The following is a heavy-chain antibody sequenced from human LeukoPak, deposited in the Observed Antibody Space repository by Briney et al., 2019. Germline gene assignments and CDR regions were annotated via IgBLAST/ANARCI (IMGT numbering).Heavy chain of an antibody. CDR3: ARDLAFSRLDY. Sequence: GGSRRLSCAVSGLTFSSSWMDWVRQAPGKGLEWVASINPDGIKRYSADSVKGRFTISRDNARNSLYLQMDSLRVEDTAFYYCARDLAFSRLDYWGQGVLVTVSS. D-gene: IGHD2/OR15-2a*01. J-gene: IGHJ4*02. CDR2: INPDGIKR. CDR1: GLTFSSSW. V-gene: IGHV3-7*01.